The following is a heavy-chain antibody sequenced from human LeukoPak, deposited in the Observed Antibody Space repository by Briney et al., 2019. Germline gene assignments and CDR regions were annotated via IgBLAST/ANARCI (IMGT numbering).Heavy chain of an antibody. V-gene: IGHV1-2*06. Sequence: ATVKVSCKASGYTFTGYYMHWVRQAPGQGLEWMGRINPNSGGTNYAQKFQGRVTMTRDTSISTAYMELSRLRSDDTAVYYCARAHDSSGWGFDYWGQGTLVTVSS. CDR1: GYTFTGYY. CDR2: INPNSGGT. CDR3: ARAHDSSGWGFDY. J-gene: IGHJ4*02. D-gene: IGHD3-22*01.